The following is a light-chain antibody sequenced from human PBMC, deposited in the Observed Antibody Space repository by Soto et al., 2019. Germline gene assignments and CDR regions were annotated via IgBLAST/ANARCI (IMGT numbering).Light chain of an antibody. V-gene: IGKV3-20*01. CDR3: QQYVTSPSIT. CDR2: AAS. J-gene: IGKJ5*01. CDR1: ESIGDY. Sequence: EIVLTQSPGALSLSPGDRATLSCWASESIGDYLAWYQQRPGQAPRLLIYAASRRASGSPHRFSGSGSERDLTLAISGLEPADYGVYYCQQYVTSPSITFGQGTRL.